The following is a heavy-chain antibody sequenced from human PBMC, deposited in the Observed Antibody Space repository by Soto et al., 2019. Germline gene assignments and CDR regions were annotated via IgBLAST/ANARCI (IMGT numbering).Heavy chain of an antibody. CDR1: GYSFTSYW. D-gene: IGHD2-15*01. CDR2: IDPSDSYT. V-gene: IGHV5-10-1*01. CDR3: ARWREDVDPYYYYGMDV. J-gene: IGHJ6*02. Sequence: GESLKISCKGSGYSFTSYWISWVRQMPGKGLEWMGRIDPSDSYTNYSPSFQGHVTISADKSISTAYLQWSSLKASDTAMYYCARWREDVDPYYYYGMDVWGQGTTVTVSS.